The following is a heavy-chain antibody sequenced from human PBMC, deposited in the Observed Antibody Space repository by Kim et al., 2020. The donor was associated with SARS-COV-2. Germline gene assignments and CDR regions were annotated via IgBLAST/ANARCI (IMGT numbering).Heavy chain of an antibody. V-gene: IGHV4-39*01. CDR3: ARRAADFFDF. CDR2: VYRDGTP. Sequence: SETLSLTCTVSGGSINRYVDYWAWIRQPPGKGLEWIATVYRDGTPYSDPSLKSRVTISVDTSRKQFSLKLGSVTAADTAVYYCARRAADFFDFWGQGVL. CDR1: GGSINRYVDY. J-gene: IGHJ4*02.